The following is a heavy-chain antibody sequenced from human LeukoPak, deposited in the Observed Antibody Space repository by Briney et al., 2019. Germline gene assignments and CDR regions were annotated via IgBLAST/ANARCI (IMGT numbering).Heavy chain of an antibody. J-gene: IGHJ4*02. V-gene: IGHV3-30-3*01. CDR3: ARSETYYYDSSGSWRARGLDY. CDR2: ISYDGSNK. CDR1: GFTFSSYA. D-gene: IGHD3-22*01. Sequence: LAGGSLRLSCAASGFTFSSYAMHWVRQAPGKGLEWVAVISYDGSNKYYADSVKGRFTISRDNSKNTLYLQMNSLRAEDTAVYYCARSETYYYDSSGSWRARGLDYWGQGTLVTVSS.